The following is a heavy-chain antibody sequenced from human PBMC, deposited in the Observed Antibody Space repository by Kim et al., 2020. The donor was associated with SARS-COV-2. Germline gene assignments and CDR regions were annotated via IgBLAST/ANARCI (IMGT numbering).Heavy chain of an antibody. V-gene: IGHV3-11*01. D-gene: IGHD3-10*01. J-gene: IGHJ6*02. CDR2: IRSSGLTI. CDR1: RLMFSDYY. CDR3: ARGGYYYGSGRGYGMDV. Sequence: GGSLRLSCAASRLMFSDYYMSWIRQAPGKGLECLSFIRSSGLTIYYADSVKGRFTISRDNAKNSLYLQMNNLRAEDTAVYYCARGGYYYGSGRGYGMDVWGQGTTVTVSS.